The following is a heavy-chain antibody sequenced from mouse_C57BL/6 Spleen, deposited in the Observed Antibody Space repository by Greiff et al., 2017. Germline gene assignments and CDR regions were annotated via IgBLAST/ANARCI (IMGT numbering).Heavy chain of an antibody. J-gene: IGHJ4*01. CDR3: ARSIYYYGKDYAMDD. D-gene: IGHD1-1*01. CDR1: GFTFTDYY. CDR2: IRNKANGYKT. Sequence: EVTLVESGGGLVQPGGSLSLSCAASGFTFTDYYMSWVRQSPGKALEWLGFIRNKANGYKTEYSASVQGRFTISRDKSKSILYLQMNSLRAEDTATYYCARSIYYYGKDYAMDDWGQGTSVTVSS. V-gene: IGHV7-3*01.